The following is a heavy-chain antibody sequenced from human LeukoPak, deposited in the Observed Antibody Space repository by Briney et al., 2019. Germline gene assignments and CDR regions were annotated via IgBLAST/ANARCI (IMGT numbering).Heavy chain of an antibody. V-gene: IGHV3-33*06. J-gene: IGHJ4*02. CDR3: AKDTAIQFLEPAF. Sequence: GGSLRLSCAASGFTFNTHGMHWVRQAPGKGLEWLAAIWVDGSVKHYSDAVKGRFTISRDNSLNTLYLQMNSLRVEDTAMYYCAKDTAIQFLEPAFWGQGTLVTVSS. CDR2: IWVDGSVK. CDR1: GFTFNTHG. D-gene: IGHD3-3*01.